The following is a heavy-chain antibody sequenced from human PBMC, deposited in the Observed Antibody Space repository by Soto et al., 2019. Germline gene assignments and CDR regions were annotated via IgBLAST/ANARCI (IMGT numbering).Heavy chain of an antibody. CDR3: ARDYSGYDFLH. J-gene: IGHJ1*01. D-gene: IGHD5-12*01. CDR2: ISYSGST. Sequence: QVQLQESGPGLVKPSQTLSLTCIVSGGSISSGGHFWNWIRQHPGKGLEWIGYISYSGSTYYNPSLKSRVTISVDTSKYQFSLKMSSVTTADTAVYYCARDYSGYDFLHWGQGTLVTVSS. V-gene: IGHV4-31*03. CDR1: GGSISSGGHF.